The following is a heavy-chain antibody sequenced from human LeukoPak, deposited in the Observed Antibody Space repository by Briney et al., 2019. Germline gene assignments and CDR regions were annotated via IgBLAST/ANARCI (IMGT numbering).Heavy chain of an antibody. D-gene: IGHD5-24*01. CDR3: ARDSVGEMATIWHDY. Sequence: SETLSLTCTVSGGSISGHCWSWIRQPPGKGLEWIGYIFYTGSTDYNPSLKSRVTISVDTSKNQFSLKLSSVTAADTAVYYCARDSVGEMATIWHDYWGQGTLVTVTS. CDR2: IFYTGST. J-gene: IGHJ4*02. V-gene: IGHV4-59*11. CDR1: GGSISGHC.